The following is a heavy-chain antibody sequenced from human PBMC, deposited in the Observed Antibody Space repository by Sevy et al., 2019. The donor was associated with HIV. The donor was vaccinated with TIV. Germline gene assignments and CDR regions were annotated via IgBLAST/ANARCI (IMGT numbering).Heavy chain of an antibody. Sequence: ASVKVSCKASGYTFTSYGISWVRQAPGQGLEWMGWISAYNGNTNYAQKLQGRVTMTTDTSTSTAYMELRSLRSDDTAVYYCARRSTTHYYDSSGYYDYWGQGTLVTVSS. CDR2: ISAYNGNT. D-gene: IGHD3-22*01. J-gene: IGHJ4*02. CDR3: ARRSTTHYYDSSGYYDY. V-gene: IGHV1-18*04. CDR1: GYTFTSYG.